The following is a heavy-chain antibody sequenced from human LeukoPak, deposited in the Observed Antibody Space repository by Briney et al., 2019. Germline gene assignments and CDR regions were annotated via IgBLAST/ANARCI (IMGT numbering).Heavy chain of an antibody. D-gene: IGHD3-22*01. CDR1: GFTFSSYW. J-gene: IGHJ6*03. V-gene: IGHV3-7*01. CDR2: IKQDGSEK. Sequence: GGSLRLSCAASGFTFSSYWMSWVRQAPGKGLEWVANIKQDGSEKYYVDSVKGRFTISRDNAKNSLYLQMNSLRAEDTAVYYCARGPSSYYYDSSGYYAQDYYYYYMDVWGKGTTVTVSS. CDR3: ARGPSSYYYDSSGYYAQDYYYYYMDV.